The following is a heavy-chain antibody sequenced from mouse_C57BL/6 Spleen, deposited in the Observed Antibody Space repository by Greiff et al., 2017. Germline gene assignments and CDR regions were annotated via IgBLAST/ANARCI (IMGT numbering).Heavy chain of an antibody. J-gene: IGHJ2*01. Sequence: EVMLVESGGGLVKPGGSLKLSCAASGFTFSSYAMSWVRQTPEKRLEWVATISDGGSYTYYPDNVKGRFTISRDNAKNNLYLQMSHLKSEDTAMDYCAREGGTCFDYGGQGTTLTVSS. D-gene: IGHD4-1*01. CDR1: GFTFSSYA. V-gene: IGHV5-4*01. CDR2: ISDGGSYT. CDR3: AREGGTCFDY.